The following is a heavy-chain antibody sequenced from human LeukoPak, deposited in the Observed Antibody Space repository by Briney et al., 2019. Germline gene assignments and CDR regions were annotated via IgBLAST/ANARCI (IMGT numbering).Heavy chain of an antibody. CDR2: MNPNSGNT. CDR1: GYTFTSYD. V-gene: IGHV1-8*01. J-gene: IGHJ5*02. D-gene: IGHD2-21*02. CDR3: ARVRSTAEALTWFEH. Sequence: GASVKVSCKASGYTFTSYDINWVRQATGQGLEWMGWMNPNSGNTGYAQKFQGRVTMTRNTSISTAYMELSSLRFEDTAVYYCARVRSTAEALTWFEHWGRGTLVTVSS.